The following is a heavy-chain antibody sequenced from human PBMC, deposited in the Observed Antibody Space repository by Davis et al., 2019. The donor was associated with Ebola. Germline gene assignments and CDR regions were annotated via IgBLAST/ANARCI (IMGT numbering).Heavy chain of an antibody. J-gene: IGHJ4*02. Sequence: PGGSLRLSCAASGFTFSSYGMHWVRQAPGKGLEWVAFIHYDGSNKYYADSVKGRFTISRDNSKNTLYLQMNSLRAEDTAVHYCAKDRYPSADLDHWGQGTLVTVSS. V-gene: IGHV3-30*02. CDR3: AKDRYPSADLDH. CDR2: IHYDGSNK. CDR1: GFTFSSYG. D-gene: IGHD6-13*01.